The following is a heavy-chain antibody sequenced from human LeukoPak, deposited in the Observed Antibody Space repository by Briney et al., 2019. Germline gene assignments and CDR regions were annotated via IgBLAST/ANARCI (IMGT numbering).Heavy chain of an antibody. CDR3: ARAAEGGSGSYLACLDY. J-gene: IGHJ4*02. Sequence: PGGSLRLSCAASGFTFHDYGMSWVRQTPGKGLEWVSGINWNGDSTGYADSVKGRFTSSRDNAKNSLHLQMNSLRVEDTAVYYCARAAEGGSGSYLACLDYWGQGTLVTVSS. CDR1: GFTFHDYG. V-gene: IGHV3-20*04. D-gene: IGHD3-10*01. CDR2: INWNGDST.